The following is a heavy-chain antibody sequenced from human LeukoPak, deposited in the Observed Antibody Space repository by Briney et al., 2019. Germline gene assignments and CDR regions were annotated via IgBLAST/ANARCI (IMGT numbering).Heavy chain of an antibody. CDR3: ARDPTYYDFWSGPAYYYYGMDV. CDR1: GGTFSSYA. D-gene: IGHD3-3*01. V-gene: IGHV1-18*01. J-gene: IGHJ6*02. CDR2: ISAYNGNT. Sequence: ASVKVSCKASGGTFSSYAISWVRQAPGQGLEWMGWISAYNGNTNYAQKLQGRVTMTTDTSTSTAYMELRSLRSDDTAVYYCARDPTYYDFWSGPAYYYYGMDVWGQGTTVTVSS.